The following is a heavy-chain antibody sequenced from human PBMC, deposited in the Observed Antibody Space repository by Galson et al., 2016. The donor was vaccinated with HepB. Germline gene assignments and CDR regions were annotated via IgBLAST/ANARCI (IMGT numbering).Heavy chain of an antibody. D-gene: IGHD4-23*01. CDR3: ARAPSTVVTPLWDF. V-gene: IGHV1-18*01. CDR2: ISVYSGTT. Sequence: CKASNYPFTNYGIAWVRQAPGHGLEWIGWISVYSGTTIYAQKDQGRLTLTTDTSTTTAYMDLRGLRSDDTAVYYCARAPSTVVTPLWDFWGQGTLVAVSS. J-gene: IGHJ4*02. CDR1: NYPFTNYG.